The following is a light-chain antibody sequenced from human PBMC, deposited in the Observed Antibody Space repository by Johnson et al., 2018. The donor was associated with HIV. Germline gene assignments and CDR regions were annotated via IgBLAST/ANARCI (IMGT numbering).Light chain of an antibody. CDR1: SSNIGNNY. CDR2: ENS. V-gene: IGLV1-51*02. CDR3: GTWDSSLSAGDV. J-gene: IGLJ1*01. Sequence: QSVLTQPPSVSAAPGQKVTISCSGSSSNIGNNYVSWYQQLPGTAPKLIIYENSKRPSGIPDRFSGSKSGTSATLGITGLQTGDEADYYCGTWDSSLSAGDVFGTGTKVTVL.